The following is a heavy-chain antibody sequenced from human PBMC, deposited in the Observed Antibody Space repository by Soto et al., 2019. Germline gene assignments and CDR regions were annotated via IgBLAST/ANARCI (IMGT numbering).Heavy chain of an antibody. D-gene: IGHD3-10*01. CDR3: ARVEYSSSSSYYYGSGSSYYFDY. Sequence: SETLSLTCTVSGGSISSYYWSWIRQPPGKGLEWIGYIYYSGSTNYNPSLKSRVTISVDTSKNQFSLKLSSVTAADTAVYYCARVEYSSSSSYYYGSGSSYYFDYWGQGTPVTVSS. V-gene: IGHV4-59*01. CDR1: GGSISSYY. J-gene: IGHJ4*02. CDR2: IYYSGST.